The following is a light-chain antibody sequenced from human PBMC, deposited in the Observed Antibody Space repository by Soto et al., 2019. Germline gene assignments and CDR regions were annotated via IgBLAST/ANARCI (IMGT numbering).Light chain of an antibody. CDR3: QQSYNTPIT. V-gene: IGKV1-39*01. J-gene: IGKJ5*01. CDR1: QTISNY. Sequence: DIRMTQSPSSVSAYVGDRVTITCRASQTISNYLNWYQQKSGRAPELLVYAASNLQSGVPSRFTGSGSGTHFTLTISGLEPADFATYFCQQSYNTPITFGQGTRLEIK. CDR2: AAS.